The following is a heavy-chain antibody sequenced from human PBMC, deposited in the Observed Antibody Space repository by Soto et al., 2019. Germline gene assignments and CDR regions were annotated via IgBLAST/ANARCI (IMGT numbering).Heavy chain of an antibody. CDR3: AREGLHPLDV. CDR1: VYAFTSYY. Sequence: XSVKFSCKASVYAFTSYYMHWVRQAPGQGLEWMGWINPNSGGTNYAQKFQGRVTMTRDTSISTAYMELSRLRSDDTAVYYCAREGLHPLDVWGQGTTVTVSS. CDR2: INPNSGGT. J-gene: IGHJ6*02. V-gene: IGHV1-2*02.